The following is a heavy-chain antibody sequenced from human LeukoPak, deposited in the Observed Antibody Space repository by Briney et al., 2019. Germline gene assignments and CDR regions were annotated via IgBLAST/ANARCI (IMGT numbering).Heavy chain of an antibody. Sequence: GGSLRLSCAASGFTFSSYNMNWARKAPGKGPEWVSYISSSSNTIYYADSVKGRFTISRDNAKNSLYLQMNSLRAEDTAVYYCARGTVYGSGSHPMDVWGKGTTVTVSS. J-gene: IGHJ6*03. D-gene: IGHD3-10*01. CDR3: ARGTVYGSGSHPMDV. CDR1: GFTFSSYN. CDR2: ISSSSNTI. V-gene: IGHV3-48*04.